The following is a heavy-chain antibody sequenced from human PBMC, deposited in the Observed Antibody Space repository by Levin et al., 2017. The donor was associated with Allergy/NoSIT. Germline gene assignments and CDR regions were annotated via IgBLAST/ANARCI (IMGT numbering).Heavy chain of an antibody. J-gene: IGHJ6*02. CDR1: GGSISSYY. D-gene: IGHD3-9*01. Sequence: PSETLSLTCTVSGGSISSYYWSWIRQPPGKGLEWIGYIYYSGSTNYNPSLKSRVTISVDTSKNQFSLKLSSVTAADTAVYYCARDLRGYYDILTGYYHYYYGMDVWGQGTTVTVSS. V-gene: IGHV4-59*01. CDR3: ARDLRGYYDILTGYYHYYYGMDV. CDR2: IYYSGST.